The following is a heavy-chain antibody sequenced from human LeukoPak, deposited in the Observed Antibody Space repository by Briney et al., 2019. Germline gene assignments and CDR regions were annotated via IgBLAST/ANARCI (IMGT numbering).Heavy chain of an antibody. J-gene: IGHJ4*02. D-gene: IGHD6-19*01. V-gene: IGHV3-43*01. CDR3: AKGEPTSSGRDPIDY. CDR2: ISWDGSST. CDR1: GFTFDDYT. Sequence: GGSLRLSCAASGFTFDDYTMHWVRQTPGKGLEWVSLISWDGSSTYYADSVKGRFTISRDNSKNSLYLQMISLRTEDTALYYCAKGEPTSSGRDPIDYWGQGTLVTVSS.